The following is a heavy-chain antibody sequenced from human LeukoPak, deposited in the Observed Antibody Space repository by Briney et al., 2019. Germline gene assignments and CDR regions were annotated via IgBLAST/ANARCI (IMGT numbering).Heavy chain of an antibody. J-gene: IGHJ3*02. CDR3: AIGVNDYRDDAFDI. V-gene: IGHV1-8*02. CDR1: GYTFTGYY. CDR2: MNPNSGNT. D-gene: IGHD4-11*01. Sequence: GASVKVSCKASGYTFTGYYMHWVRQAPGQGLEWMGWMNPNSGNTGYAQKFQGRVTMTRNTSISTAYMELSSLRSEDTAVYYCAIGVNDYRDDAFDIWGQGTMVTVSS.